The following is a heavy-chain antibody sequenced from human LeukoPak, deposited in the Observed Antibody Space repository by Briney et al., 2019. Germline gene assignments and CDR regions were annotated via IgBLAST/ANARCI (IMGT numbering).Heavy chain of an antibody. V-gene: IGHV3-7*01. D-gene: IGHD3-10*01. CDR1: GFTFSSYW. Sequence: GGSLRLSCAASGFTFSSYWMSWVRQAPGKGLEWVANIKQDGSEKYYVDSVKGRFTISRDNAKNSLYLQMNSLRAEDTAVYYCASLPEDYYGSGSYDYFDYWGQGTLVTVSS. J-gene: IGHJ4*02. CDR3: ASLPEDYYGSGSYDYFDY. CDR2: IKQDGSEK.